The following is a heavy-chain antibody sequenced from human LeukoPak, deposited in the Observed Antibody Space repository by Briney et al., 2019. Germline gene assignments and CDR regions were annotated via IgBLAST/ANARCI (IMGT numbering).Heavy chain of an antibody. Sequence: SGGSLRLSCAASGFTFSSYAMSWVRQAPGKGLEWVSAISGSGGSTYYADSVKGRFTISRDNSKNTLYLQMNSLRAEDTAVYYCAKDALRSTSRYYYYYYGMDVWGQGTTVTVSS. J-gene: IGHJ6*02. V-gene: IGHV3-23*01. CDR1: GFTFSSYA. CDR3: AKDALRSTSRYYYYYYGMDV. D-gene: IGHD5/OR15-5a*01. CDR2: ISGSGGST.